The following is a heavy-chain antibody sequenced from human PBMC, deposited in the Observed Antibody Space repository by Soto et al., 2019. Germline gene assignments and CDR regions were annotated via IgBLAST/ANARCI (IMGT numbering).Heavy chain of an antibody. J-gene: IGHJ4*02. Sequence: EVQLLESGGGLLQPGGSLRLSCTASGFTFSSYAMNWVRQAPGKGLEWVSAISGSGGSTYYADSVRGRFTISRDNSKNTLYLQMSSLRAEDTAIYHCARDFLVLFGELTTRRAALDYWGQGTLVTVSS. CDR1: GFTFSSYA. CDR3: ARDFLVLFGELTTRRAALDY. V-gene: IGHV3-23*01. CDR2: ISGSGGST. D-gene: IGHD3-10*01.